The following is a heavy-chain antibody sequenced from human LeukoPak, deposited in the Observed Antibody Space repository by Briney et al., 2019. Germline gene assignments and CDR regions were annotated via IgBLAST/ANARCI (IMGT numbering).Heavy chain of an antibody. CDR1: GYTFTAYY. CDR3: ATSSEGGYSYGSDIDY. V-gene: IGHV1-2*06. CDR2: INPNSGGT. J-gene: IGHJ4*02. D-gene: IGHD5-18*01. Sequence: GASVKVSCKASGYTFTAYYMYWLRQAPGQGLECMGRINPNSGGTNYAQKFQGRVTMTRDTSISTAYMELGRLRSDDTAVYYCATSSEGGYSYGSDIDYWGQGTLVTVSS.